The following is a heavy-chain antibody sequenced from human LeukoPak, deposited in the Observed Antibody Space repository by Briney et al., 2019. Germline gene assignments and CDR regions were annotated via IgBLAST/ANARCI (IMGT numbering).Heavy chain of an antibody. CDR3: ARAVTVDYYDSSGYYDY. V-gene: IGHV4-39*07. CDR1: GGSISSSSYY. D-gene: IGHD3-22*01. CDR2: IYYSGST. Sequence: SETLSLTCSVSGGSISSSSYYWGWIRQPPGKELEWIGSIYYSGSTYYTPSLKSRLTISVDTSKNQFSLKLSSVTAADTAVYYCARAVTVDYYDSSGYYDYWGQGTLVTVSS. J-gene: IGHJ4*02.